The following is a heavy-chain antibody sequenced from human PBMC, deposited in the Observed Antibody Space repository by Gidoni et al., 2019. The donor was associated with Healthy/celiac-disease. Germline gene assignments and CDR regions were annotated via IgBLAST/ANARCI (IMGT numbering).Heavy chain of an antibody. CDR2: ISYDGSNK. Sequence: QVQLVESGGGVVQPGRSLRLSCAASGFTFSSYAMPWVRQAPGKGLEWVAVISYDGSNKYYADSVKGRFTISRDNSKNTLYLQMNSLRAEDTAVYYCARDHYDFWSGYYTDYYYYYMDVWGKGTTVTVSS. CDR3: ARDHYDFWSGYYTDYYYYYMDV. V-gene: IGHV3-30-3*01. J-gene: IGHJ6*03. CDR1: GFTFSSYA. D-gene: IGHD3-3*01.